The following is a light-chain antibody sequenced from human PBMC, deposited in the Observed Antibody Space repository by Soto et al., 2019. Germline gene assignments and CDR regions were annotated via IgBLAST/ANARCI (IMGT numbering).Light chain of an antibody. CDR1: QSVISTY. CDR3: QLYGTSMYT. J-gene: IGKJ2*01. V-gene: IGKV3-20*01. Sequence: EIMLSQSPGTMSLSPGERATLSCRASQSVISTYLAWYQQKPGQAPRLLIFGGSGRATGIPDRFSGSGSGTDFTLTISRLEPEDFAVYYCQLYGTSMYTFGQGTKLEIK. CDR2: GGS.